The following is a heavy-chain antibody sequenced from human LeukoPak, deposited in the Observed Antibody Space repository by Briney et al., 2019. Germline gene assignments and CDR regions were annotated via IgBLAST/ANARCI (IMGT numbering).Heavy chain of an antibody. CDR2: IYTSGST. CDR1: GGSFSSGSYY. CDR3: ARDGPGAFDI. Sequence: SETLSLTCTVSGGSFSSGSYYWSWIRQPAGKGLEWIVRIYTSGSTNSNPSLKSRVTISVDTSKNQFSLKLSSVTAADTAVYYCARDGPGAFDIWGQGTMVTVSS. J-gene: IGHJ3*02. V-gene: IGHV4-61*02.